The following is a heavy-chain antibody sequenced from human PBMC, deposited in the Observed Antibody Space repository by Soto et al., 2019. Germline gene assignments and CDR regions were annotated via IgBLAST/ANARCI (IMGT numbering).Heavy chain of an antibody. J-gene: IGHJ4*02. CDR2: INPNSGGT. V-gene: IGHV1-2*04. D-gene: IGHD1-26*01. CDR1: GYTFTGYY. Sequence: ASVKLSCKASGYTFTGYYMHWVRQAPGQGLEWMGWINPNSGGTNYAQKFQGWVTMTRDTSISTAYMELSRLRSDDTAVYYCATQRSEWELSFDYWGQETLVTVSS. CDR3: ATQRSEWELSFDY.